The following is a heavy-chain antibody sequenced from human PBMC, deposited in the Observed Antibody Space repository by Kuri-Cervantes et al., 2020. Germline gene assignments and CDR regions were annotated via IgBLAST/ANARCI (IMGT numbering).Heavy chain of an antibody. CDR1: GFTFSDYY. Sequence: GESLKISCAASGFTFSDYYMSWIRQAPGKGLEWVSYISSSGSTIYYADSVKGRFTISRDNAKNSLYLQMNSLRAEDTALYYCAKDNGSGSYGFGNDAFDIWGQGTMVTVSS. V-gene: IGHV3-11*01. J-gene: IGHJ3*02. CDR3: AKDNGSGSYGFGNDAFDI. CDR2: ISSSGSTI. D-gene: IGHD3-10*01.